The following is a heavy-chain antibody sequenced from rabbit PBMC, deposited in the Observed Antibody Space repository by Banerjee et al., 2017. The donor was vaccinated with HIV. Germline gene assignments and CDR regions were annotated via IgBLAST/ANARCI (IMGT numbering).Heavy chain of an antibody. Sequence: QSLEESGGDLVKPGASLTLTCTASGFSFSSSYYMCWVRQAPGKGPEWIACIYAGSSGSTYYASWVNGRFTISKTSSTTVTLQMTSLTAADTATYFCARAGYAAYGDATALDLWGQGTLVTVS. D-gene: IGHD6-1*01. V-gene: IGHV1S40*01. CDR3: ARAGYAAYGDATALDL. CDR1: GFSFSSSYY. J-gene: IGHJ4*01. CDR2: IYAGSSGST.